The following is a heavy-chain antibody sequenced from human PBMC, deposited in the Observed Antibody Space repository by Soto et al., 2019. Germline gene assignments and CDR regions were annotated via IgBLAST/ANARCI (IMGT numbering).Heavy chain of an antibody. CDR3: TTDSYITSIIVRFDY. CDR2: VKSKNDGGTT. CDR1: SFTFSNAW. V-gene: IGHV3-15*07. D-gene: IGHD3-22*01. J-gene: IGHJ4*01. Sequence: GSLRLSCEASSFTFSNAWINWVLQTPLNWLELVGRVKSKNDGGTTDFAAPVKGRFAISRDDSKNMVYLEMNSLQTEDTAIYYCTTDSYITSIIVRFDYWGHGTLVTVSS.